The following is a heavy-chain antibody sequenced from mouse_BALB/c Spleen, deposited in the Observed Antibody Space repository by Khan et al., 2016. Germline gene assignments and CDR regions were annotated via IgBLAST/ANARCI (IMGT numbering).Heavy chain of an antibody. J-gene: IGHJ2*01. D-gene: IGHD1-1*01. CDR3: ARGRSFDY. CDR2: ISYSGST. V-gene: IGHV3-2*02. Sequence: EVQLQESGPGLVKPSQSLSLTCTVTGYSITSDYAWNWIRQSPGNKLEWMGYISYSGSTSYNPSLKSRISITRDTSKNQFFLQLNSVTTEDTATYYCARGRSFDYWGQGTTLTVSS. CDR1: GYSITSDYA.